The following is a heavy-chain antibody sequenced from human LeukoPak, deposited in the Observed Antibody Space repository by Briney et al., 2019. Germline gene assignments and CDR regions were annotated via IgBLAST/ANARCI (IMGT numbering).Heavy chain of an antibody. V-gene: IGHV1-18*01. CDR1: GYTFTSYG. CDR2: ISAYNGNT. D-gene: IGHD3-3*01. Sequence: ASVKVSCKASGYTFTSYGISWVRQAPGQGLEWMGWISAYNGNTNYAQKLQGRVTMTTDTSTSTAYMELRSLRSDDTAVYYCARASYDFWSGYPGVYDYWGQGTLVTVSS. CDR3: ARASYDFWSGYPGVYDY. J-gene: IGHJ4*02.